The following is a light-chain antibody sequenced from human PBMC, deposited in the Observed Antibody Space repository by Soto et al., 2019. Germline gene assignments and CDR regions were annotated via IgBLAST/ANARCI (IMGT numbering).Light chain of an antibody. CDR2: GAS. CDR3: QQYNSWPPMYT. J-gene: IGKJ2*01. V-gene: IGKV3-15*01. Sequence: EIVMTQSPATLSVSPGERATLSCRASQSVSSNLAWYQQKPGQPPRLLIYGASTRATGIPARFSGRGSGTEFTLTISSLQSEDFAVYPCQQYNSWPPMYTFGQGTKLQIK. CDR1: QSVSSN.